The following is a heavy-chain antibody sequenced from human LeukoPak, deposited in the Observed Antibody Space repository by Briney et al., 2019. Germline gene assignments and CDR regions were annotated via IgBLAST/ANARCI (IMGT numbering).Heavy chain of an antibody. Sequence: GGSLRRSCAAPGFTFSSSWMHWVRHAPGQGLVWVSRIKRDGSSTSYADSVKGRVIISRDNAKNRLYLQINSLRAEDTAVYYCARVRSNTAMPLGFLNYWGQGTLVSVSS. D-gene: IGHD5-18*01. V-gene: IGHV3-74*01. CDR3: ARVRSNTAMPLGFLNY. CDR2: IKRDGSST. CDR1: GFTFSSSW. J-gene: IGHJ4*02.